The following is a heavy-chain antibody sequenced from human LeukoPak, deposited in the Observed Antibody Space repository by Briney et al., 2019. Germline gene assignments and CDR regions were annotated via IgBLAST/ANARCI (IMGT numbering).Heavy chain of an antibody. CDR3: ARDLEHCRNIICSNSAY. CDR1: GGTFSSYA. CDR2: IIPIFGTA. D-gene: IGHD2-2*01. J-gene: IGHJ4*02. V-gene: IGHV1-69*13. Sequence: SVKVSCKASGGTFSSYAISWVRQAPGQGLEWMGGIIPIFGTANYAQKFQGRVTITADESTSTAYMDLRSLRSDDTAVYYCARDLEHCRNIICSNSAYWGQGTLVTVSS.